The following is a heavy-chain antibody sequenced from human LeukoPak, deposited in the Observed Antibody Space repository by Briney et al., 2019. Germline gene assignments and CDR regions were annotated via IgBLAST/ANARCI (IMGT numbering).Heavy chain of an antibody. V-gene: IGHV1-69*05. CDR1: GGTFSSYA. Sequence: SVKLSCRASGGTFSSYAISWVRQAPGQGLEWMVGIIPIFGTANYAQKSQGRVTITTDESTSTAYMELSSLRSEDTAVYYCGEGYRSSTSCYTIDYWGQGTLVTVYS. D-gene: IGHD2-2*02. J-gene: IGHJ4*02. CDR2: IIPIFGTA. CDR3: GEGYRSSTSCYTIDY.